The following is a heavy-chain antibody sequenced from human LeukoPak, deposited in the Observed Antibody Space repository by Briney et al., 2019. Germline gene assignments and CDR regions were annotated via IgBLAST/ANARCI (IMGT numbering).Heavy chain of an antibody. D-gene: IGHD3-3*01. CDR3: ARDTRYYDFWSGYYKDYYYYYMDV. Sequence: SETLSLTCAVYGGSFSGYYWGWIRQPPGKGLEWIGSIYYSGSTYYNPSLKSRVTISVDTSKNQFSLKLSSVTAADTAVYYCARDTRYYDFWSGYYKDYYYYYMDVWGKGTTVTVSS. CDR2: IYYSGST. CDR1: GGSFSGYY. J-gene: IGHJ6*03. V-gene: IGHV4-34*01.